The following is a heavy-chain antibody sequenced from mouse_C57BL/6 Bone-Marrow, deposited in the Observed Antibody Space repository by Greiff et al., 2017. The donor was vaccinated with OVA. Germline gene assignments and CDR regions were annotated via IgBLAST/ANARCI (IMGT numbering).Heavy chain of an antibody. CDR1: GYTFTDYN. V-gene: IGHV1-18*01. CDR3: ARYWRSYFDV. D-gene: IGHD4-1*01. J-gene: IGHJ1*03. CDR2: INPNNGGT. Sequence: EVKRMESGPELVKPGASVKIPCKASGYTFTDYNMDWVKQSHGKSLEWIGDINPNNGGTIYNQKFKGKATLTVDKSSSTAYMELRSLTSEDTAVYYCARYWRSYFDVWGTGTTVTVSS.